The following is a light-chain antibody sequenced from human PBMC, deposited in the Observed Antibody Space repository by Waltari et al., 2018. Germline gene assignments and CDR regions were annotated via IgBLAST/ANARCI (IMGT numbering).Light chain of an antibody. CDR3: QQYNVWPPWT. CDR1: QGIHSD. J-gene: IGKJ1*01. CDR2: SAS. Sequence: EVVMTQSPATLSVSPAERATLSCRASQGIHSDLAWYQQKPGQPPRLLIYSASTRATGVPARFTGSGSGTEFTLTVSSLRPEDSAVYYCQQYNVWPPWTFGQGTKVEIK. V-gene: IGKV3-15*01.